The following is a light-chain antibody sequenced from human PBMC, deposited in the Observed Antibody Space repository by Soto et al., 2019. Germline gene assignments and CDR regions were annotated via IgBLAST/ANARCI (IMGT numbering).Light chain of an antibody. CDR2: GAS. Sequence: EIVMTQSPATLSVSPGERATLSCRASQSVSSNLAWYQQKPGQAPRLLIYGASTRATGIPARFSGSGSGTEFTLTLISLQPECSAVHYCQQYNNWARGYTFGQGTKLESK. J-gene: IGKJ2*01. CDR3: QQYNNWARGYT. CDR1: QSVSSN. V-gene: IGKV3-15*01.